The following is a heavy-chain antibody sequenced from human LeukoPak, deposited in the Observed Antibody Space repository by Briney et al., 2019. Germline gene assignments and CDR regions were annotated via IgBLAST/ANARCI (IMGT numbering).Heavy chain of an antibody. CDR3: TTPERYYYDTSDFYGSPY. CDR1: GFSFSNAW. CDR2: ITSKADGGTR. J-gene: IGHJ4*02. D-gene: IGHD3-22*01. V-gene: IGHV3-15*01. Sequence: PGGSLRLSCTASGFSFSNAWVSWVRQAPGKGLEWVGRITSKADGGTRDYAEPVKGRFTISRDDSKNTLYLQMNSLKTEDTAVYYCTTPERYYYDTSDFYGSPYWGQGTLVTVSS.